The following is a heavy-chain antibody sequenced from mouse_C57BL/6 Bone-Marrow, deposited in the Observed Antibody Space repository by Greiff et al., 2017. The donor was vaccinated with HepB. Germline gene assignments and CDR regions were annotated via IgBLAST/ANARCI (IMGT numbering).Heavy chain of an antibody. CDR3: TSMVKGY. Sequence: VQLQQSGAELVRPGTSVKVSFKASGYAFTNYLIEWVKQRPGQGLEWIGVINPGSGGTNYNEKFKGKATLTADKSSSTAYMQLSSLTSEDSAVYFCTSMVKGYWGQGTTLTVSS. CDR2: INPGSGGT. D-gene: IGHD2-2*01. V-gene: IGHV1-54*01. J-gene: IGHJ2*01. CDR1: GYAFTNYL.